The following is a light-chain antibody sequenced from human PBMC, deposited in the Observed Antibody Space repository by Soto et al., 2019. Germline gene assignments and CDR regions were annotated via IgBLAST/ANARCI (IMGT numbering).Light chain of an antibody. J-gene: IGKJ1*01. CDR2: EAS. V-gene: IGKV1-5*03. CDR3: QQYNGYGT. Sequence: DIQMTQSPSTLSASVGDRVTITCRASQSISGSLAWYQQKPGKAPNLLIYEASNLKSGVPSRFSDSGSGTEDTLTISSLQPDDSASYYCQQYNGYGTFGQGTRVEIK. CDR1: QSISGS.